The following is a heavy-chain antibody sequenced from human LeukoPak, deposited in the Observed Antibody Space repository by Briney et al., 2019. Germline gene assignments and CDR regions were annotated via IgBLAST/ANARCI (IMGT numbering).Heavy chain of an antibody. CDR1: GYTLTSYA. D-gene: IGHD5-18*01. Sequence: EASVKVSCKASGYTLTSYAMHWVRQAPGQRLEWMGWINAGNGNTKYSQKFQGRVTITRDTSASTAYMELSSLRSEDTAVYYCAREGPQLWINYYYYYGMDVWGQGTTVTVSS. J-gene: IGHJ6*02. V-gene: IGHV1-3*01. CDR3: AREGPQLWINYYYYYGMDV. CDR2: INAGNGNT.